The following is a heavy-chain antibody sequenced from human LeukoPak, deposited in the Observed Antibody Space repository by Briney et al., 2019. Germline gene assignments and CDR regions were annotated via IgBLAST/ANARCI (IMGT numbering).Heavy chain of an antibody. V-gene: IGHV4-39*01. D-gene: IGHD6-13*01. Sequence: SETLSLTCTVSGGSINTGSYYWGWIRQPPGKGLEWIGSIYYSGSTYYNPSLKSRVTISVDTSKNQFSLKLSSVTAADTAVYYCASVLSSSENFDYWGQGTLVTVSS. J-gene: IGHJ4*02. CDR3: ASVLSSSENFDY. CDR2: IYYSGST. CDR1: GGSINTGSYY.